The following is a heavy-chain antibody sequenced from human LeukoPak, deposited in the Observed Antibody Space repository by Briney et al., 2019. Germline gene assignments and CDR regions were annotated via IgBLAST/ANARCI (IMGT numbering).Heavy chain of an antibody. CDR1: GGSISSSSYY. CDR2: IYYSGST. V-gene: IGHV4-39*01. J-gene: IGHJ4*02. Sequence: PSETLSLTCTVSGGSISSSSYYWGWIRQPPGKGLEWIGSIYYSGSTYYNPSLKSRVAISVDTSKNQFSLKLGSVTAADTAVYYCARHSSPLNIDYWGQGTLVTVSS. CDR3: ARHSSPLNIDY. D-gene: IGHD2-2*01.